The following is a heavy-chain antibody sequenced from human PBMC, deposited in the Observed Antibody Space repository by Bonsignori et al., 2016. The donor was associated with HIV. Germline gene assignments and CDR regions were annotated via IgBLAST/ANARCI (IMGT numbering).Heavy chain of an antibody. Sequence: WIRQPPGKGLEWMGRIYPSGSTSYNPSLKSRITMSLDTSKNQFSLKLSSVTAADTAVYYCTRDRDWRIPHFDYWGQGSLVTVSS. J-gene: IGHJ4*02. D-gene: IGHD2-2*02. CDR2: IYPSGST. V-gene: IGHV4-4*07. CDR3: TRDRDWRIPHFDY.